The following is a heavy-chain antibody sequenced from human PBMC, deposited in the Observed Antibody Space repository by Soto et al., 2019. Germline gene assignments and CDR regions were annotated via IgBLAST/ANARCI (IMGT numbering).Heavy chain of an antibody. J-gene: IGHJ4*02. CDR1: GFTFANYA. V-gene: IGHV3-23*01. CDR3: AKGSAEARPYYFDY. D-gene: IGHD3-3*01. CDR2: ISINGGYT. Sequence: EVQLLESGGGLVQPGGSLRLSCVASGFTFANYAMSWVRQTTGKGLEWVSAISINGGYTYYADSVRGRFTVSRDNSQNTRFLQMSSLRADDTALSYCAKGSAEARPYYFDYWGQGTLVTVSS.